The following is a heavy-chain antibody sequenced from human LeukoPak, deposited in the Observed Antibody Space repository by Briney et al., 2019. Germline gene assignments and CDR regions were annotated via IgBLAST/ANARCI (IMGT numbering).Heavy chain of an antibody. CDR1: GNSISSGYY. CDR2: MYHSGNT. J-gene: IGHJ4*02. D-gene: IGHD5-12*01. CDR3: ARANRYDLYFDY. V-gene: IGHV4-38-2*02. Sequence: PSETLSLTCTVSGNSISSGYYWDWIRQPPGKGLEWIGSMYHSGNTYYNPSLKSRVTRSVDTSKNQFSLRLSSVTAADTAVYYCARANRYDLYFDYWGQGTLVTVSS.